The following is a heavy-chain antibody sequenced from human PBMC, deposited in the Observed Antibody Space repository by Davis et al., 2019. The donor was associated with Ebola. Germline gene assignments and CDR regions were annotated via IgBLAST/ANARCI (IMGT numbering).Heavy chain of an antibody. CDR1: GNTFSSYY. CDR2: INPSGGST. J-gene: IGHJ4*02. Sequence: AASVKVSCKASGNTFSSYYLHWVRQAPGQGLEWMGIINPSGGSTSYAQKFQGRVTMTRDTSTSTVYMELSSLRSEDTAVYYCARGFPTYNYYDSSGYYSDYWGQGTLVTVSS. V-gene: IGHV1-46*01. D-gene: IGHD3-22*01. CDR3: ARGFPTYNYYDSSGYYSDY.